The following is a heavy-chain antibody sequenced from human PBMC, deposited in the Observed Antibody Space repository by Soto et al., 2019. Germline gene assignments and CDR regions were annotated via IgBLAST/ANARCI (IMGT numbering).Heavy chain of an antibody. D-gene: IGHD6-19*01. CDR3: ARGGTSGWLKGAYDV. J-gene: IGHJ3*01. V-gene: IGHV1-69*01. CDR2: IIPMIGIP. Sequence: QVQLVQSGAEVKKPGSSVKVSCKASGGTLSKHAITWVRRAPGQGLEWLGGIIPMIGIPNYPQKFQGRVTISADDSTNTSHMELNSLTSEDTTIYYCARGGTSGWLKGAYDVWGQGTMVTVS. CDR1: GGTLSKHA.